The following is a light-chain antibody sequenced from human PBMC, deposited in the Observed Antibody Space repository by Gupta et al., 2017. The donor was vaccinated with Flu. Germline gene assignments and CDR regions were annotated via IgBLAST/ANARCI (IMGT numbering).Light chain of an antibody. CDR2: DVS. CDR1: TVNGVGENQ. CDR3: SAYTRDSTIVVG. Sequence: TSTGTGTTVNGVGENQVSWYHQRPGTAPKIMIYDVSNRHSGRANRISGSKSGSTAALTISGLQAEDEEDYYCSAYTRDSTIVVGFGGGTKLTVL. J-gene: IGLJ2*01. V-gene: IGLV2-14*04.